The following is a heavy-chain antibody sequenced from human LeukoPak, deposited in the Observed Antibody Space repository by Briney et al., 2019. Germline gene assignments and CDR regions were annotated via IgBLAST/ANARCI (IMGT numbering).Heavy chain of an antibody. CDR1: GGSISSYY. V-gene: IGHV4-59*01. CDR3: AGVSSSWYQDWYFDL. Sequence: SETLSLTCTVSGGSISSYYWTWIRQPPGKGLDWIGYISYNGSPNYNPALQSRVTISVDTSKNQFSLSLSSVTAADTAVYYCAGVSSSWYQDWYFDLWGRGTLVTVSS. J-gene: IGHJ2*01. D-gene: IGHD6-13*01. CDR2: ISYNGSP.